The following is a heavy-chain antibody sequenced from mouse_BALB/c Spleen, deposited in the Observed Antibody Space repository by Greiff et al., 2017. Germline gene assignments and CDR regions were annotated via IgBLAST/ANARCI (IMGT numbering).Heavy chain of an antibody. D-gene: IGHD1-1*01. CDR2: IYPSDSYT. V-gene: IGHV1-69*02. Sequence: VQLQQPGAELVRPGASVKLSCKASGYTFTSYWINWVKQRPGQGLEWIGNIYPSDSYTNYNQKFKDKATLTVDKSSSTAYMQHSSPTSEDSAVYYCTRRDYGSKGYYFDYWGQGTTLTVSS. J-gene: IGHJ2*01. CDR3: TRRDYGSKGYYFDY. CDR1: GYTFTSYW.